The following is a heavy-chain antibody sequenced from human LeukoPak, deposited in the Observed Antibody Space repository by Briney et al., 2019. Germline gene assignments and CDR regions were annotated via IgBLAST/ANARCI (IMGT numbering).Heavy chain of an antibody. Sequence: SETLSLTCTVSGGSINNGGYYWSWIRQHPGKGLEWIGYIYYSGSSYYNPSLRSRVTISVDTSKNHFSLKLSSVTAADTAVYYCARLTTVAPGIAATGTDYAFDIWGQGTKVTVSS. CDR3: ARLTTVAPGIAATGTDYAFDI. J-gene: IGHJ3*02. D-gene: IGHD6-13*01. V-gene: IGHV4-31*03. CDR2: IYYSGSS. CDR1: GGSINNGGYY.